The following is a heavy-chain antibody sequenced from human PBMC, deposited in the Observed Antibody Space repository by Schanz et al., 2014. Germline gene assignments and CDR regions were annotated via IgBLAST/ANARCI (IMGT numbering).Heavy chain of an antibody. CDR2: IIPVLNIA. CDR3: ARGRGFYDY. J-gene: IGHJ4*02. D-gene: IGHD3-10*01. CDR1: GGTFSSYT. Sequence: QLQLVQSGAEVKKPGSSVKVSCKLSGGTFSSYTISWMRQAPGQGLEWMGKIIPVLNIATYAQKFQGRVTNTADKSTSTAYMELSSLTSEDTAVHYCARGRGFYDYWGQGTLVTVSS. V-gene: IGHV1-69*02.